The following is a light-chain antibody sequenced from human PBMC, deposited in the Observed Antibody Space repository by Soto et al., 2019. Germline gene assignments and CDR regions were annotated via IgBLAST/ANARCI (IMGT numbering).Light chain of an antibody. CDR2: KAS. V-gene: IGKV1-5*03. Sequence: DIQMTQSPSTLSASVGDRVTITCRASQSISSWLAWYQQKPGKAPKLLIYKASSLESGVQSRFSGSGSGTEFTLTIRRQQPDDYATYYCQQDNSYWTYGQGSNVEIK. J-gene: IGKJ1*01. CDR3: QQDNSYWT. CDR1: QSISSW.